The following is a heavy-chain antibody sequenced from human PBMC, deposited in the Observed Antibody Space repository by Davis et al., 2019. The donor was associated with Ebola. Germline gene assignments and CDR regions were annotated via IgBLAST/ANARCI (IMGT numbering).Heavy chain of an antibody. Sequence: PGGSLRLSCAASGFIFSNYWMHWVRQAPGKGLVWVSRIRSDGSGSTSADSVKDRFTISRDNAKNTLYLQMNSLRADDTAVYYCGRGGPPYGVDVWGQGTMVTVS. CDR2: IRSDGSGS. D-gene: IGHD3-16*01. J-gene: IGHJ6*02. CDR3: GRGGPPYGVDV. V-gene: IGHV3-74*01. CDR1: GFIFSNYW.